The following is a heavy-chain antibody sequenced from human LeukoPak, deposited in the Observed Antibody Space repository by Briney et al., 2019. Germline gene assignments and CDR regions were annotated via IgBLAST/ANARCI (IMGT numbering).Heavy chain of an antibody. CDR1: GGTFSSYA. CDR2: IIPILGIA. V-gene: IGHV1-69*04. Sequence: SVKVSCKASGGTFSSYAISWVRQAPGQGLEWMGRIIPILGIANYAQKFQGRVTITADKSTSAAYMELSSLRSEDTAVYYCARDGDGGNSDYWGQGTLVTVSS. J-gene: IGHJ4*02. D-gene: IGHD4-23*01. CDR3: ARDGDGGNSDY.